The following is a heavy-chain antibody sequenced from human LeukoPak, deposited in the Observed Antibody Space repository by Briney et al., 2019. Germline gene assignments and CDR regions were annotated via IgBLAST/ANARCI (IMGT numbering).Heavy chain of an antibody. J-gene: IGHJ3*02. D-gene: IGHD3-3*01. Sequence: SETLSLTCSVSGGSISSSSSYWGWIRQPPGKGLEWIGSIYYSGSSFDNPALKSRVTISVDTSKNQFSLKLSSVTAADTSVYYCARGSRISLFGVTHMRGSFDIWGQGTMVTVSS. CDR1: GGSISSSSSY. CDR2: IYYSGSS. CDR3: ARGSRISLFGVTHMRGSFDI. V-gene: IGHV4-39*01.